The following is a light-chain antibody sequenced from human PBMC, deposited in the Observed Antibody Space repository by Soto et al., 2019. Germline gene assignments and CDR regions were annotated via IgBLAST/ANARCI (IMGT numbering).Light chain of an antibody. CDR1: QNIYSN. CDR3: LQYHNLWA. CDR2: RAS. J-gene: IGKJ1*01. V-gene: IGKV3-15*01. Sequence: ILMTQSPASLSVSPGERATLSCRASQNIYSNIAWYQQRPGQAPRLLIYRASTRATGVPARFSGSGSGTEFTLTISSLQSGDFTVYSCLQYHNLWAFGQGTKVDIK.